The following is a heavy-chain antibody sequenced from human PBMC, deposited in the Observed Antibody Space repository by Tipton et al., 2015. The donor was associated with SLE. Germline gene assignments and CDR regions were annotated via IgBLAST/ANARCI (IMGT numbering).Heavy chain of an antibody. CDR2: IYYSGST. CDR3: ARAGGGDSNWFDP. J-gene: IGHJ5*02. V-gene: IGHV4-39*07. Sequence: TLSLTCTVSGGSISSSGYYWGWIRQPPGKGLEWIGSIYYSGSTYYNPSLKSRVTISVDTSKNQFSLKLSSVTAADTAVYYCARAGGGDSNWFDPWGQGTPVTVSS. D-gene: IGHD2-21*01. CDR1: GGSISSSGYY.